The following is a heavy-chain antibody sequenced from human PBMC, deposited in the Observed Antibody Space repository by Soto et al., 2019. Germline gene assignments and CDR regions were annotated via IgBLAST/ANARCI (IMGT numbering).Heavy chain of an antibody. CDR3: TTDLQAYCDGTTCYAGNYYYDDMDV. CDR2: IKSQGDGGTR. J-gene: IGHJ6*02. V-gene: IGHV3-15*01. D-gene: IGHD2-2*01. CDR1: GFSLRNAW. Sequence: PGGSLRLPGAASGFSLRNAWMSWVRQAPGKGLEWVGHIKSQGDGGTRDYAAPVKGRFTISRDDSKNTLFLQMNSLKNEDTAVYFCTTDLQAYCDGTTCYAGNYYYDDMDVWGQGTTVTVS.